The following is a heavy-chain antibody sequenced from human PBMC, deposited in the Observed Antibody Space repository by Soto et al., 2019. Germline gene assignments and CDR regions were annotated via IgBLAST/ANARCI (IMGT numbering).Heavy chain of an antibody. Sequence: QVQLQESGPGLVKPSETLSLTCTVSGGSISSYYWSWIRQPPGKGLEWIGYIYYSGSTNYNPSLKSRVTISVDTAKTQFSLKLSSVTAADTAVYYCARDGSSGWYRYFDLWGRGTLVTVSS. CDR2: IYYSGST. D-gene: IGHD6-19*01. V-gene: IGHV4-59*01. CDR3: ARDGSSGWYRYFDL. CDR1: GGSISSYY. J-gene: IGHJ2*01.